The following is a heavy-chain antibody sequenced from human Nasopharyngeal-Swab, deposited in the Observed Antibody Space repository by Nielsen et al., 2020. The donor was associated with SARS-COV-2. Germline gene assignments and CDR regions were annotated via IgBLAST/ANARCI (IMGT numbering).Heavy chain of an antibody. D-gene: IGHD2-2*01. CDR3: ARVLVPAARHRNWFDP. Sequence: WIRQPPGKGLEWVANIKQDGSEKYYVDSVKGRFTISRDNAKNSLYLQMNSLRAEDTAVYYCARVLVPAARHRNWFDPWGQGTLVTVSS. J-gene: IGHJ5*02. V-gene: IGHV3-7*01. CDR2: IKQDGSEK.